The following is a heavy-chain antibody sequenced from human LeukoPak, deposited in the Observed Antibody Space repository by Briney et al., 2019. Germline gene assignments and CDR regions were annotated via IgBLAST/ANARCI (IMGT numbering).Heavy chain of an antibody. J-gene: IGHJ6*03. D-gene: IGHD6-13*01. CDR2: ISAYSGNT. CDR1: GYTFTSYG. CDR3: AREGSIAAARYYYYMDV. V-gene: IGHV1-18*01. Sequence: GASVKVSCKASGYTFTSYGISWVRQAPGQGLEWMGWISAYSGNTNYAQKFQGRVTMTGDTSISTAYMELSRLRSDDTAVYYCAREGSIAAARYYYYMDVWGKGTTVTVSS.